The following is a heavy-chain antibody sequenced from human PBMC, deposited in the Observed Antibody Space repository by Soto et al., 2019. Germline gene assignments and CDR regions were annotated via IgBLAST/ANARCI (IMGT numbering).Heavy chain of an antibody. V-gene: IGHV1-2*02. J-gene: IGHJ5*02. Sequence: ASVKVSCKASGYTFTGYYMHWVRQAPGQVLEGMGWINPNSGGTNYAQKFQGRVTMTRDTSISTAYMSLTRLSSDDTAVYYCARAQEVGIAVAGIDWFDPWGQGTMVTVSS. CDR2: INPNSGGT. D-gene: IGHD6-19*01. CDR1: GYTFTGYY. CDR3: ARAQEVGIAVAGIDWFDP.